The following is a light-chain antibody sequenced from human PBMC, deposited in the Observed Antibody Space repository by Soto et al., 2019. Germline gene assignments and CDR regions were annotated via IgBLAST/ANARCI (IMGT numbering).Light chain of an antibody. CDR1: QSISIY. CDR3: QQSYRTPLT. CDR2: AAS. V-gene: IGKV1-39*01. J-gene: IGKJ4*01. Sequence: DIQMTQSPSSLSASVGDTVTITCRASQSISIYLNWYQQKPGKAPSLLIYAASSLQNGVPSWFSSSGSGTDFTLTISSLQREDFATYYCQQSYRTPLTFGGGTKVEIK.